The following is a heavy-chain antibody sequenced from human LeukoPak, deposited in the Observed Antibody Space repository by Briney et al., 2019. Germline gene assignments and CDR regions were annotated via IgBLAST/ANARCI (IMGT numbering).Heavy chain of an antibody. D-gene: IGHD6-13*01. Sequence: GRSLRLSCAASGFTFSSYAMSWVRQAPGKGLEWVSAISGSGGSTYYADSVKGRFTISRDNSKNTLYLQMNSLRAEDTAVYYCAKEPRSSSWYLYYFDYWGQGTLVTVSS. CDR2: ISGSGGST. CDR3: AKEPRSSSWYLYYFDY. V-gene: IGHV3-23*01. CDR1: GFTFSSYA. J-gene: IGHJ4*02.